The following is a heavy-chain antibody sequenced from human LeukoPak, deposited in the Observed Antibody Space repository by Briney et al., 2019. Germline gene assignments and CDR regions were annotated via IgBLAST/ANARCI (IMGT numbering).Heavy chain of an antibody. CDR3: AKGLSSGWYGESGS. CDR1: GGSFSGYY. Sequence: ETLSLTCAVYGGSFSGYYWSWIRQPPGKGLEWVSAISASGGSTDYADSVKGRFTISRDNSKNTLYLQMNSLRAEDTAVFYCAKGLSSGWYGESGSWGQGTLVTVSS. J-gene: IGHJ5*02. V-gene: IGHV3-23*01. CDR2: ISASGGST. D-gene: IGHD6-19*01.